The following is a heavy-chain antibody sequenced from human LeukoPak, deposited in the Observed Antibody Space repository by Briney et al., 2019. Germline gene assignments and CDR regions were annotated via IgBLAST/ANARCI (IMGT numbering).Heavy chain of an antibody. CDR2: IKQDGSEK. D-gene: IGHD6-19*01. Sequence: GGSLRLSCAASGFTFSSYWMSWVRQAPGKGLEWVANIKQDGSEKYYVDSVKGRFTISRDNAKNSLYLQMNSLRAEDTAVYYCASEPAGYSSGWFDYWGQGTLVTVSS. V-gene: IGHV3-7*01. J-gene: IGHJ4*02. CDR1: GFTFSSYW. CDR3: ASEPAGYSSGWFDY.